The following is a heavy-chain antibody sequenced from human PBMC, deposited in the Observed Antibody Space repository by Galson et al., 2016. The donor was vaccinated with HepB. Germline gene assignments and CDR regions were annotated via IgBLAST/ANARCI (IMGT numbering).Heavy chain of an antibody. D-gene: IGHD2-2*01. CDR2: IDPSDSYT. J-gene: IGHJ5*02. CDR3: TKSGAIKFDP. V-gene: IGHV5-10-1*01. Sequence: QSGAEVKKPGESLRISCKVFGYTFTSYWISWVRQMPGKGLEWMGRIDPSDSYTNYSPSFQGHVTMSADKSISTAHLQWSRLKASDTGMYYCTKSGAIKFDPWGQGTLVTVSS. CDR1: GYTFTSYW.